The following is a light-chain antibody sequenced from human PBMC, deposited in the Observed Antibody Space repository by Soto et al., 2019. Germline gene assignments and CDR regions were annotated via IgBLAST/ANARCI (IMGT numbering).Light chain of an antibody. V-gene: IGKV3-15*01. J-gene: IGKJ4*01. CDR2: GAS. CDR1: QSVSNY. Sequence: EIVMTQSPATLSVSPGERATLSCRASQSVSNYLAWYQQKPGQAPRLLIYGASTRATGIPARFSGGGSETDFTLTISRLQSEDFGVYYCQQYHNWCPLTFGGGTKVEIK. CDR3: QQYHNWCPLT.